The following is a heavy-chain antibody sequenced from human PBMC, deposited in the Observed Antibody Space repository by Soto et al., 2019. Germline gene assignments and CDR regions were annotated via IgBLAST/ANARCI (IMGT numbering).Heavy chain of an antibody. CDR3: ARDKRGVVVVPAASGYYHYMDV. Sequence: PGGSLRLSCAASGFTFSSDSMNWVRQAPGKGLEWVSSISSSSSYIYYADSVKGRFTISRDNAKNSLYLQMNSLRAEDTAVYYCARDKRGVVVVPAASGYYHYMDVWSKGTTVTVSS. CDR1: GFTFSSDS. CDR2: ISSSSSYI. J-gene: IGHJ6*03. V-gene: IGHV3-21*01. D-gene: IGHD2-2*01.